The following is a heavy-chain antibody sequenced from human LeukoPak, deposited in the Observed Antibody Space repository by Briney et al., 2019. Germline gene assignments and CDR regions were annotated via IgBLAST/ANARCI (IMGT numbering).Heavy chain of an antibody. CDR2: ITNSGGST. Sequence: GGSLRLSCAAYGFTFSAFGMNWARQAPGKGLEWVSTITNSGGSTYYVDSVKGRFTISRDNSKNTLYLQMNSLRAEDTAKYYCTKDYCGKFCSAVWGQGTTVTVSS. D-gene: IGHD3-9*01. CDR3: TKDYCGKFCSAV. J-gene: IGHJ6*02. V-gene: IGHV3-23*01. CDR1: GFTFSAFG.